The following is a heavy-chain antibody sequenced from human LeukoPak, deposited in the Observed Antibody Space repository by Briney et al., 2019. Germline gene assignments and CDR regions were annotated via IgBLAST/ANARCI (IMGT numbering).Heavy chain of an antibody. J-gene: IGHJ4*02. Sequence: GGSLRLSCAASGFTFSSYEMNWVRQAPGKGLEWVSYISSSGSTIYYADSVKGRFTISRDNAKNSLYLQMNSLGAEDTAVYYCARDSDYDSSGYFDYWGQGTLVTVSS. CDR2: ISSSGSTI. CDR1: GFTFSSYE. CDR3: ARDSDYDSSGYFDY. D-gene: IGHD3-22*01. V-gene: IGHV3-48*03.